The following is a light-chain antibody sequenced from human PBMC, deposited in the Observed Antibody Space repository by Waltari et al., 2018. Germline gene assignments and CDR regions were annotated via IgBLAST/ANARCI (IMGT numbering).Light chain of an antibody. CDR3: QTFDYSNRVV. V-gene: IGLV6-57*04. CDR1: SGSIASNS. J-gene: IGLJ2*01. Sequence: NFMLTQPHSVSESPGKTVTISCTRSSGSIASNSVQWYRQRPGSAPTTVIYEDNQIPSGVPDRFSGSIDISSNSASLTVSGLKTEDESDYYCQTFDYSNRVVFGGGTQLTVL. CDR2: EDN.